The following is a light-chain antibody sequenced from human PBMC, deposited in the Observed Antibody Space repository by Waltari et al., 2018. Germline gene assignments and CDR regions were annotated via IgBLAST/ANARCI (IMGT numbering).Light chain of an antibody. CDR2: LAS. Sequence: DIVMTQSPDSLAVSLGERATINCKSSQSVLYSSNNKNYLAWYQQKPGQPPKLLIYLASTRESGVPDRFSGSGSGTDFTLTISSRQAEDVAVYYCQQYYSTPELTFGGGTKVESK. CDR3: QQYYSTPELT. J-gene: IGKJ4*01. V-gene: IGKV4-1*01. CDR1: QSVLYSSNNKNY.